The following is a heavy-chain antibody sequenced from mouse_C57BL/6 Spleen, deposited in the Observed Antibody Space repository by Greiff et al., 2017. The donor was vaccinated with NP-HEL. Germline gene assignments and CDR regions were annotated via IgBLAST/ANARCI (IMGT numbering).Heavy chain of an antibody. CDR2: INPNNGGT. J-gene: IGHJ3*01. Sequence: EVKLQESGPELVKPGASVKIPCKASGYTFTDYNMDWVKQSHGKSLEWIGDINPNNGGTIYNQKFKGKATLTVDKSSSTAYMELRSLTSEDTAVYYCARHYYGSSPAWFAYWGQGTLVTVSA. CDR3: ARHYYGSSPAWFAY. V-gene: IGHV1-18*01. D-gene: IGHD1-1*01. CDR1: GYTFTDYN.